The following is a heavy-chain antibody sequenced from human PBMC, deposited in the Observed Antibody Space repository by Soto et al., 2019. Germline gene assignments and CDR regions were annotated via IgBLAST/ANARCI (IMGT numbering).Heavy chain of an antibody. Sequence: QLRLQESGSGLVKPSQTLSLTCAVSGGSISSGGYSWSWIRQPPGKGLEWIGYIYHSGSTYYNPPLKSRVTISVDRSKNQFSLKLSSVPAADTALSYCPRGMTTVTTLDYWGQGTLLTVSS. D-gene: IGHD4-4*01. V-gene: IGHV4-30-2*01. CDR1: GGSISSGGYS. J-gene: IGHJ4*02. CDR3: PRGMTTVTTLDY. CDR2: IYHSGST.